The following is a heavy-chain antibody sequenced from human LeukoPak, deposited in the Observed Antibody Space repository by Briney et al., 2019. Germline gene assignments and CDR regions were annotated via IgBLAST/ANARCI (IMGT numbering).Heavy chain of an antibody. V-gene: IGHV3-7*01. CDR2: IKQDGSEK. J-gene: IGHJ6*03. CDR3: ARDNNIVVVVAAYYMDV. Sequence: GGSLRLSCAASGFTFSSYWMSWVRQAPGKGLEWVANIKQDGSEKYYVDSVKGRFTISRDNAKNSLYLQMNSLRAEDTAVYYCARDNNIVVVVAAYYMDVWGKGTTVAVSS. CDR1: GFTFSSYW. D-gene: IGHD2-15*01.